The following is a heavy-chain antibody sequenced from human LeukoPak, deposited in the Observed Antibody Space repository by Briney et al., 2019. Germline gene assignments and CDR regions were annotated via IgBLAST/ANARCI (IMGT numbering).Heavy chain of an antibody. J-gene: IGHJ5*02. CDR2: INGSGGST. Sequence: GGSLRLSCAASGFTFSSYAMSWVRQAPGKGLEWVSAINGSGGSTYYADSVKGRFTISRDNSKNTLYLQMNSLRDEDTAVYYCAKRGGWFLSGHNWFDPWGQGTLVTVSS. D-gene: IGHD6-19*01. CDR3: AKRGGWFLSGHNWFDP. CDR1: GFTFSSYA. V-gene: IGHV3-23*01.